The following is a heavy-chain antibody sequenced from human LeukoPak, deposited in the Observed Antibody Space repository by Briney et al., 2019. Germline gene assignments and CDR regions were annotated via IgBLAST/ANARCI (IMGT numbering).Heavy chain of an antibody. CDR1: DGSISSSSYY. J-gene: IGHJ4*02. Sequence: PSETLSLTCTVSDGSISSSSYYWGWIRQPPGKGLEWIGSIYYSGSTYYNPSLKSRVTISVDTSKNQFSLKLSSVTAADTAVYYCARDLGFGELLPNYWGQGTLVTVSS. CDR2: IYYSGST. CDR3: ARDLGFGELLPNY. D-gene: IGHD3-10*01. V-gene: IGHV4-39*07.